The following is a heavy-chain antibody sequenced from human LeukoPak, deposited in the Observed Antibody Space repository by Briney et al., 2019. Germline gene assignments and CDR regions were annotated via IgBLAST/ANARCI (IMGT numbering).Heavy chain of an antibody. V-gene: IGHV3-21*01. CDR1: GFTFSSYE. Sequence: GGSLRLSCAASGFTFSSYEMNWVRQAPGKGLEWVSSISSSSSFIYYADSVKGRFTISRDNAKNSLYLQMNSLRAEDTAVYYCARDPPLGSCSTISCPHLDYWGQGTLVTVSS. J-gene: IGHJ4*02. CDR3: ARDPPLGSCSTISCPHLDY. CDR2: ISSSSSFI. D-gene: IGHD2-2*01.